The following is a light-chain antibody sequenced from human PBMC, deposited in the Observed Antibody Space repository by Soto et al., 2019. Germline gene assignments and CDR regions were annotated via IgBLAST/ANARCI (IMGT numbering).Light chain of an antibody. CDR1: QSVSSK. J-gene: IGKJ1*01. CDR2: GAS. V-gene: IGKV3D-15*01. Sequence: EIVMTQSPATLSVSPGERATLSCRASQSVSSKLAWYQQKPGQAPRLLISGASSRATGIPDRFSGSGSGTDFTLTISSLQAEDVAVYYCQQYYSTPRTFGQGTKVDIK. CDR3: QQYYSTPRT.